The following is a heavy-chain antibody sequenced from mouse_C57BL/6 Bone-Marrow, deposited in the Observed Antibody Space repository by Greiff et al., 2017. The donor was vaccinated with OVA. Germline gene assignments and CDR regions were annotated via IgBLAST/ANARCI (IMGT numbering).Heavy chain of an antibody. CDR3: ARNYGSPSYWYFDV. J-gene: IGHJ1*03. CDR1: GYAFTNYL. Sequence: VQLQESGAELVRPGTSVKVSCKASGYAFTNYLIEWVKQRPGQGLEWIGVINPGSGGTNYNEKFKGKATLTADKSPSTAYMQLSSLTSEDSAVYFCARNYGSPSYWYFDVWGTGTTVTVSS. CDR2: INPGSGGT. V-gene: IGHV1-54*01. D-gene: IGHD1-1*01.